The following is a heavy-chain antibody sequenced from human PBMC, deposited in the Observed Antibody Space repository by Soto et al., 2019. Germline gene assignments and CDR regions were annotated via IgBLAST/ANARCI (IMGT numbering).Heavy chain of an antibody. Sequence: EVQLLESGGGLVQPGGSLRLSCAASGFTFSSYAMTWVRQAPGKGLECVSPISGSGDRTYYADSVKGRFTISRDNSKNTLYLQMNNLRAEDTAVYYCAKRGSIAVAGKGGYYFDYWGQETLVTVSS. CDR2: ISGSGDRT. CDR3: AKRGSIAVAGKGGYYFDY. J-gene: IGHJ4*02. CDR1: GFTFSSYA. D-gene: IGHD6-19*01. V-gene: IGHV3-23*01.